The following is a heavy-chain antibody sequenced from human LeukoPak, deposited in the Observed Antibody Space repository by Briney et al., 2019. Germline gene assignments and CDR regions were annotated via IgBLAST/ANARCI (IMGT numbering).Heavy chain of an antibody. CDR3: ARRLELRDGWDWFDP. Sequence: ASVKVSCKASGGTFSSYAISWVRQAPGQGLEWMGGIIPIFGTANYAQKFQGRVTITADESTSTAYMELSSLRSGDTAVYYCARRLELRDGWDWFDPWGQGTLVTVSS. J-gene: IGHJ5*02. CDR2: IIPIFGTA. D-gene: IGHD1-7*01. V-gene: IGHV1-69*13. CDR1: GGTFSSYA.